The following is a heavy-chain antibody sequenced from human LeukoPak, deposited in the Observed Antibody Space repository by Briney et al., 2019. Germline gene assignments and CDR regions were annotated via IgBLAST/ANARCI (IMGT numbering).Heavy chain of an antibody. Sequence: SETLSLTCAVYGGSSSGYYWSWIRQPPGKGLEWIGEISHSGGTNNNPSLKGRVAISLDISKNQFSLNLRSVTAADTAVYYCARRVPRTSKGFFAFDIWGQGTMVIVSS. CDR1: GGSSSGYY. CDR2: ISHSGGT. CDR3: ARRVPRTSKGFFAFDI. J-gene: IGHJ3*02. D-gene: IGHD2-15*01. V-gene: IGHV4-34*01.